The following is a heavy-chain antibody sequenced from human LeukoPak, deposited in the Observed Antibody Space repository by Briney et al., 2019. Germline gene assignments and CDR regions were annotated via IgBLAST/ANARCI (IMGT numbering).Heavy chain of an antibody. CDR1: GFTFSSYA. J-gene: IGHJ4*02. CDR3: ARRYNWNYGLDC. V-gene: IGHV3-23*01. CDR2: ISGSGGST. Sequence: PGGSLRLSCAASGFTFSSYAMSWVRQAPGKGLEWVSAISGSGGSTYYADSVKGRFTISRDISKNTLYLQMNSLRAEDTAVYYCARRYNWNYGLDCWGQGTLVTVSS. D-gene: IGHD1-7*01.